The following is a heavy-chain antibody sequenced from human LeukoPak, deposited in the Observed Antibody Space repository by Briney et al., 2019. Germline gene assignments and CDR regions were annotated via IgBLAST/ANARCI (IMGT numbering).Heavy chain of an antibody. D-gene: IGHD2-8*02. CDR3: AKATYNAGAAAIVLKLVERTSYFDN. CDR1: GDSVSSNSVA. CDR2: TYYRSKWYN. J-gene: IGHJ4*02. Sequence: SQTLSLTCAISGDSVSSNSVAWNWIRQSPSRGLEWLGRTYYRSKWYNDFAVSVKSRITINPDTYKNQFSLNLNSVTAADTAVYYCAKATYNAGAAAIVLKLVERTSYFDNWGQGILVTVSS. V-gene: IGHV6-1*01.